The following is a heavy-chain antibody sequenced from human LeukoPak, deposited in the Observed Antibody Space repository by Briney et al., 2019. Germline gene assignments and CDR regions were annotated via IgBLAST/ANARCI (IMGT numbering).Heavy chain of an antibody. Sequence: GGSLRLSCSASGFTVISNYMSWGRRAPGKGGEWVSVIYSGGSTNYADSVKGRFTISRDNSKNTLYLQMNSLRVEDTAVYYCARGGGAEAFDIWGQGTMVTVSS. CDR1: GFTVISNY. CDR3: ARGGGAEAFDI. J-gene: IGHJ3*02. CDR2: IYSGGST. V-gene: IGHV3-66*01. D-gene: IGHD2-21*01.